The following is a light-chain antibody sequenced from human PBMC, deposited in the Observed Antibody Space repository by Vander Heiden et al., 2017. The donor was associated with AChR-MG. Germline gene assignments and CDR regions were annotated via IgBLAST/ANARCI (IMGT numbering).Light chain of an antibody. V-gene: IGKV1-9*01. CDR3: QQLNSYPLT. Sequence: DIQLTQSPSFLSASVGDRVTITCRASQGISSFLAWYQHKPGKAPKLLIYAASTLQSGVPSRFSGSGSGTEFTLTINSLQPEDFATYYCQQLNSYPLTFGGRTKVEIK. CDR2: AAS. J-gene: IGKJ4*01. CDR1: QGISSF.